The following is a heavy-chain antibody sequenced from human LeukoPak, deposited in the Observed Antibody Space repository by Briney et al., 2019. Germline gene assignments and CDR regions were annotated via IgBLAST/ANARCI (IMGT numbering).Heavy chain of an antibody. Sequence: GGSLRLSCAASGFTFSTYSMNWVRQAPGKGLEWVSSISSSSSYIYYADSAKGRFTISRDNAKNSLYLQMNSLRAEDTAVYYCARDREVELFSDNCFDPWGQGTLVTVSS. CDR1: GFTFSTYS. D-gene: IGHD3-10*01. CDR2: ISSSSSYI. CDR3: ARDREVELFSDNCFDP. V-gene: IGHV3-21*01. J-gene: IGHJ5*02.